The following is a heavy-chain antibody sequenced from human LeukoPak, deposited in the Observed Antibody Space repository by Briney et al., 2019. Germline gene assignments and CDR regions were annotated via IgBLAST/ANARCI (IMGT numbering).Heavy chain of an antibody. CDR3: ARVGSSWYGVYYYYYYMDV. D-gene: IGHD6-13*01. J-gene: IGHJ6*03. V-gene: IGHV3-23*01. Sequence: GGSLRLSCAASGFTFSNYAMSWVRQAPGKGLEWVSAISGSASSTYYADSVKGRFTISRDNAKNSLYLQMNSLRAEDTAVYYCARVGSSWYGVYYYYYYMDVWGKGTTVTVSS. CDR1: GFTFSNYA. CDR2: ISGSASST.